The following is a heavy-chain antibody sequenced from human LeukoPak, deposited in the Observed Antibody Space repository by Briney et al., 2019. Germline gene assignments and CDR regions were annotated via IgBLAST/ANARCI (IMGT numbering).Heavy chain of an antibody. CDR1: GYSISSGYY. CDR2: IYHSGST. J-gene: IGHJ4*02. V-gene: IGHV4-38-2*02. Sequence: SETLSLTCTVSGYSISSGYYWGWIRQPPGKGLEWIGSIYHSGSTYYNPSLKSRVTISVDTSKNQFSLKLSSVTAADTAVYYCARVYYYGSGSYYVYFDYWGQGTLVTVSS. CDR3: ARVYYYGSGSYYVYFDY. D-gene: IGHD3-10*01.